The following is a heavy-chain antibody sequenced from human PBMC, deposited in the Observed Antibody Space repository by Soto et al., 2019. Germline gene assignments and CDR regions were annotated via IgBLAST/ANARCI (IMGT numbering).Heavy chain of an antibody. CDR3: TTGTIVVVPAAIPLDY. Sequence: GGSLRLSCAASGFTFSNAWMSWVRQAPGKGLEWVGRIKSKTDGGTTDYAAPVKGRFTISRDDSKNTLYLQMNSLKTEDTAVYYCTTGTIVVVPAAIPLDYWGQGTLVTVSS. D-gene: IGHD2-2*01. CDR2: IKSKTDGGTT. J-gene: IGHJ4*02. CDR1: GFTFSNAW. V-gene: IGHV3-15*01.